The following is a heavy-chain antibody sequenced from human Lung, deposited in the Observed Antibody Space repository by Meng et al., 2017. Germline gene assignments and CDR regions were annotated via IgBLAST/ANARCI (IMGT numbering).Heavy chain of an antibody. CDR1: GGFFSCYY. CDR3: VRRTYSSGWYFDY. Sequence: QVQLPPGGAGLLKPSETLSLTCAVYGGFFSCYYWSWIRQPPGKGLEWIGEIIDSGSTNYNPSLKSRVTISVDTSKNQFSLRVTSVTAADRAVYYCVRRTYSSGWYFDYWGQGTLVTVSS. J-gene: IGHJ4*02. CDR2: IIDSGST. V-gene: IGHV4-34*02. D-gene: IGHD6-19*01.